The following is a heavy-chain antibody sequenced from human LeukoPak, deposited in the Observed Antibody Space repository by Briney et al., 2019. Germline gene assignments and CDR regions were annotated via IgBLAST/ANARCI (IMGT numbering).Heavy chain of an antibody. CDR1: GGTFSSYA. CDR2: IIPIFGTA. Sequence: ASVKVYCKASGGTFSSYAISWLRQAPGQGLEWMGRIIPIFGTANYAQKFQGGVTITTDESTSTAYMELSSLRSEDTAVYYCARDRDCSSTSCYPSYFDYWGQGTLVTVSS. CDR3: ARDRDCSSTSCYPSYFDY. D-gene: IGHD2-2*01. V-gene: IGHV1-69*05. J-gene: IGHJ4*02.